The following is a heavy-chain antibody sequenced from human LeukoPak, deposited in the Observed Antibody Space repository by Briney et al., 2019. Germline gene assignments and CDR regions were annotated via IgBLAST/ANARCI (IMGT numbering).Heavy chain of an antibody. J-gene: IGHJ4*02. CDR2: IYYSGST. V-gene: IGHV4-31*03. D-gene: IGHD1-1*01. CDR1: GGSISSGGYY. CDR3: AREATGTTWLGY. Sequence: SSETLSLTCTVSGGSISSGGYYWSWIRQHPGKGLEWIGYIYYSGSTYYNPSLKSRVTISVDTSKNQLSLKLSSVTAADTAVYYCAREATGTTWLGYWGQGTLVTVSS.